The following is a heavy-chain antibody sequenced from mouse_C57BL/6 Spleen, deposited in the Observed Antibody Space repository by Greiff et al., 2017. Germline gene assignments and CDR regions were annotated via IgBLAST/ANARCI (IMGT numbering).Heavy chain of an antibody. V-gene: IGHV5-17*01. CDR3: TRLSGNFDY. CDR2: ISSGSSTI. D-gene: IGHD1-1*01. Sequence: EVKLMESGGGLVKPGGSLKLSCAASGFTFSDYGMHWVRQAPEKGLEWVAYISSGSSTIYYADTVKGSFSIARDNAKNTLFLQMTMLRSEDTAMYYCTRLSGNFDYWGQGTILTVSA. CDR1: GFTFSDYG. J-gene: IGHJ2*01.